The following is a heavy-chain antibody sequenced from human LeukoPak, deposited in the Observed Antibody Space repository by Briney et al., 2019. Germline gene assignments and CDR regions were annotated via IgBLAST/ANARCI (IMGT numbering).Heavy chain of an antibody. D-gene: IGHD3-10*01. Sequence: GGTLRLSCAASGFTFSSYWMSWVRQAPGKGLEWVANIKQGGGEKYYVGSVKGRFTVSRDNAKNSLYLQMNSLRAEDTAVYYWAREWNYYGSGIMDVWSKGTTVTVSS. V-gene: IGHV3-7*01. J-gene: IGHJ6*04. CDR1: GFTFSSYW. CDR2: IKQGGGEK. CDR3: AREWNYYGSGIMDV.